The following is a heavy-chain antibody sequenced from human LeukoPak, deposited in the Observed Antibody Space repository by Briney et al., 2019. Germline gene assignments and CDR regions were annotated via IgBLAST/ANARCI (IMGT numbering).Heavy chain of an antibody. Sequence: GGSLRLSCAASGFTFSSYSMSWVRQAPGKELEWVSSITTSSTYISYADSVKGRFTISRDNAKNSLYLQMNSLRAEDTAVYYCARGKYSSGWFDYWGQGTLVTVSS. V-gene: IGHV3-21*01. CDR1: GFTFSSYS. CDR2: ITTSSTYI. D-gene: IGHD6-19*01. CDR3: ARGKYSSGWFDY. J-gene: IGHJ4*02.